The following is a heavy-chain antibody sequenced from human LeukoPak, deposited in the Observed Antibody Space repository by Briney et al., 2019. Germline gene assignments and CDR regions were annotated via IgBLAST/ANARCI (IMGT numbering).Heavy chain of an antibody. J-gene: IGHJ6*02. CDR2: INHSGST. CDR1: GGSFSGYY. V-gene: IGHV4-34*01. D-gene: IGHD6-19*01. Sequence: SETLSLTCAVYGGSFSGYYWSWIRQPPGKGLEWIGEINHSGSTNYNPSLKSRVTISVDTSKNQFSLKLSSVTAADAAVYYCARSGSGHYYYYGMDVWGQGTTVTVSS. CDR3: ARSGSGHYYYYGMDV.